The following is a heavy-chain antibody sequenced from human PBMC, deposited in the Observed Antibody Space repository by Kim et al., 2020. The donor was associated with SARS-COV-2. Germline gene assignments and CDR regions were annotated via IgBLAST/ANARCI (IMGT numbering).Heavy chain of an antibody. J-gene: IGHJ3*02. D-gene: IGHD6-13*01. Sequence: VKGGFTISRDNAKNSLYLQRNSLRAEDTAVYFCARDYTTRDSSAWYDAFDIWGQGTMVTVSS. V-gene: IGHV3-11*06. CDR3: ARDYTTRDSSAWYDAFDI.